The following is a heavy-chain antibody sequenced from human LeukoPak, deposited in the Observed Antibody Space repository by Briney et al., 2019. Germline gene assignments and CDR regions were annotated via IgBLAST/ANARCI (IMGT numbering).Heavy chain of an antibody. V-gene: IGHV4-4*02. Sequence: PSETLSLTCGVSGGSINNTNWWTWVRQPPGKGLEWIGEVNLQGSTNYNPSLKSRVAISVDKSENHISLKLTSVTAADTAVYYCATRAIGKDSRLGYFDYWGQGTLVTVSS. CDR3: ATRAIGKDSRLGYFDY. J-gene: IGHJ4*02. D-gene: IGHD3-22*01. CDR1: GGSINNTNW. CDR2: VNLQGST.